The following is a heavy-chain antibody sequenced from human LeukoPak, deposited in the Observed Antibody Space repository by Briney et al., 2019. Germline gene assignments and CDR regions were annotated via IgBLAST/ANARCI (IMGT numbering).Heavy chain of an antibody. CDR2: TYYRSKWYN. CDR1: GDSVSSNSAA. CDR3: ARDFIPATGGAFDI. J-gene: IGHJ3*02. D-gene: IGHD1-1*01. V-gene: IGHV6-1*01. Sequence: SQTLSLTCAISGDSVSSNSAAWNWIRQSPSRGLEWLGRTYYRSKWYNDYAVSVKSRIIINPDTSKNQFSLQLNSVTPEDTAVYYCARDFIPATGGAFDIWGQGTMVTVSS.